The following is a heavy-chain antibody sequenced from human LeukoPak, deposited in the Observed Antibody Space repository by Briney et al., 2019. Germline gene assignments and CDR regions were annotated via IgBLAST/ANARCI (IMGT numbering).Heavy chain of an antibody. J-gene: IGHJ4*02. CDR3: ARGGYSGSFDY. Sequence: GGSLRLSCAASGFTFSSYAMHRVRQAPGKGLEWVAVISYDGSNRYYADSVKGRFTISRDNSKNTLYLQMNSLRAEDTAVYYCARGGYSGSFDYWGQGTLVTVSS. CDR1: GFTFSSYA. CDR2: ISYDGSNR. V-gene: IGHV3-30-3*01. D-gene: IGHD5-12*01.